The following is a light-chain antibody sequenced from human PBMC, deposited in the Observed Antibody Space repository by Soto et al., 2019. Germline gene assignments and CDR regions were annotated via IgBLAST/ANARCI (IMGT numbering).Light chain of an antibody. V-gene: IGKV1-5*01. CDR2: GAS. CDR3: QQYRSYPWT. J-gene: IGKJ1*01. Sequence: DIQMTQSPSTLSASVGDGATITCRPSQTISGWLAWYQQRPGKAPKLLISGASSLRIGVPARFSGSGSGTEFTLTISSLQPDDFGSYYCQQYRSYPWTFGHGTKVEV. CDR1: QTISGW.